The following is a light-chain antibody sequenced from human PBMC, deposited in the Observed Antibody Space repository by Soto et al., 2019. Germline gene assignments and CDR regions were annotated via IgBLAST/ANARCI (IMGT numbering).Light chain of an antibody. CDR2: KIS. CDR3: MQATQFPHT. J-gene: IGKJ2*01. Sequence: EIVMTQTPLSLPVTFGQPASISCRSSQSLEHSDGHTYVSWVQHRPCQASRLLIYKISNRFTGDPVRFSGRGAGIDFTQKISLVEAEDVGIYCWMQATQFPHTFGQGTKLEIK. V-gene: IGKV2-24*01. CDR1: QSLEHSDGHTY.